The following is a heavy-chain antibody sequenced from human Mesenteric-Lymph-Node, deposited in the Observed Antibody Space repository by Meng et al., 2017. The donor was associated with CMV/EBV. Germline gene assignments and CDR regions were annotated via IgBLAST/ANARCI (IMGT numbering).Heavy chain of an antibody. J-gene: IGHJ4*02. Sequence: LSLTCAASGFTFSSYGMHWVRQAPGKGLEWVAFIRYDGSNKYYADSVKGRFTISRDNSKNTLYLQMNSLRAEDTAVYYCARATGYSSNYWGQGTLVTVSS. CDR3: ARATGYSSNY. D-gene: IGHD6-19*01. CDR2: IRYDGSNK. CDR1: GFTFSSYG. V-gene: IGHV3-30*02.